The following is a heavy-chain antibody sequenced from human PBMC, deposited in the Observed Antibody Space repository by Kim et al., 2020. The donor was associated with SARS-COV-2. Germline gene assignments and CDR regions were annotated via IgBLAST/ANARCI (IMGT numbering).Heavy chain of an antibody. CDR2: ISYDGSNK. CDR1: GFTFTSYA. D-gene: IGHD6-13*01. V-gene: IGHV3-30-3*01. Sequence: GGSLRLSCAASGFTFTSYAMHWVRQAPGKGLEWVAVISYDGSNKFYADSLKGRFTISGDNSKNKLYLQLNSLRAEDTAVYYCARSLGEGIASAGPGVDS. J-gene: IGHJ5*01. CDR3: ARSLGEGIASAGPGVDS.